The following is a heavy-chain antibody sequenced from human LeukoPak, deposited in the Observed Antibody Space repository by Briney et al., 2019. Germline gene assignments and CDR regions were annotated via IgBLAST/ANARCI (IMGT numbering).Heavy chain of an antibody. Sequence: PGGSLRLSCAASGFTFSSYEMNWVRQAPGKGLEWVSYISSSGSTIYYADSVKGRFTISRDNAKNSLYLQMNSLRAEDTALYYCARVSSSWYFWYFDLWGRGTLVTVSS. CDR1: GFTFSSYE. J-gene: IGHJ2*01. CDR2: ISSSGSTI. D-gene: IGHD6-13*01. CDR3: ARVSSSWYFWYFDL. V-gene: IGHV3-48*03.